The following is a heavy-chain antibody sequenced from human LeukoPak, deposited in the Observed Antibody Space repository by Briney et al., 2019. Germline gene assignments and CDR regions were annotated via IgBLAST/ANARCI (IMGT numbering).Heavy chain of an antibody. J-gene: IGHJ3*02. D-gene: IGHD1-14*01. CDR2: INHSGST. CDR1: GGSFSGYY. V-gene: IGHV4-34*01. Sequence: SETLSLTCAVYGGSFSGYYWSWIRQPPGKGLEWIGEINHSGSTNYNPSLKSRVTISVDTSKNQFSLKLSSVTAADTAVYYCASARPRGLRTYAFDIWGQGTMVTVSS. CDR3: ASARPRGLRTYAFDI.